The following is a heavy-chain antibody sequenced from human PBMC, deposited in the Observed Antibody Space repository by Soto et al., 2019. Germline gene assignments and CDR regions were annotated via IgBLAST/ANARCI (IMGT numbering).Heavy chain of an antibody. J-gene: IGHJ6*01. Sequence: AESLTTYRKVSGYSFTSYCIGWVPQMPGKGLEWMGIIYPGDSDTRYSPSFQGQVTISADKSISTAYLQWSSLKASDTAMYYCARTSEYYYYYGMDVWGQGTTVTVSS. V-gene: IGHV5-51*01. CDR1: GYSFTSYC. CDR3: ARTSEYYYYYGMDV. CDR2: IYPGDSDT.